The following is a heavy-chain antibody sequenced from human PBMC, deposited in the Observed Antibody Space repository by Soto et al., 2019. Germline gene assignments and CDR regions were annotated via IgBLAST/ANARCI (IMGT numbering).Heavy chain of an antibody. Sequence: PSETLSLTCAVSGYSIRDGYFWAWIRQPPGEGLEWIGTIYHSGNTFYNPSLRGRVTMSLDTSNNHYSLSLRSLTAADTAVYYCARDAGTYRYYFDYWGQGTLVT. CDR3: ARDAGTYRYYFDY. CDR1: GYSIRDGYF. V-gene: IGHV4-38-2*02. J-gene: IGHJ4*02. CDR2: IYHSGNT.